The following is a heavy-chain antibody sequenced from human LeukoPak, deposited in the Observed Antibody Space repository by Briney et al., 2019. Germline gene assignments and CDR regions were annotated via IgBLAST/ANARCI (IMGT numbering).Heavy chain of an antibody. CDR1: GGSFSGYY. V-gene: IGHV4-34*01. J-gene: IGHJ6*03. CDR3: VRGRGYQLLRLYYYYMDV. Sequence: SETLSLTCAVYGGSFSGYYWSWIRQPPGKGLEWIGEINHSGSTNYNPSLKSRVTISVDTSKNQFSLKLSSVTAADTAVYYCVRGRGYQLLRLYYYYMDVWGKGTTVTVSS. D-gene: IGHD2-2*01. CDR2: INHSGST.